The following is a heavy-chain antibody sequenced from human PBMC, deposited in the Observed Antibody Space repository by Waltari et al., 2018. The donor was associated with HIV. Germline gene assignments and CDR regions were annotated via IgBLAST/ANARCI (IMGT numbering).Heavy chain of an antibody. J-gene: IGHJ4*02. Sequence: LRLQESGPGLVKPSETLSLNCTVSGVPIRSSRHFWGWFRQATGRNMEWITTIYYSGTTYYNPSFKNRVSISIDVSKNLVSLSLRSVTAADTGLYFCARHPTMGAHFFDSWGQGTLVTVSS. CDR3: ARHPTMGAHFFDS. D-gene: IGHD3-16*01. V-gene: IGHV4-39*02. CDR1: GVPIRSSRHF. CDR2: IYYSGTT.